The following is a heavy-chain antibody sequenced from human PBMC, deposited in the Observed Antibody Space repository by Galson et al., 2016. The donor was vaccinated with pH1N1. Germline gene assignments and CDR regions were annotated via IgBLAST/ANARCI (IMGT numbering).Heavy chain of an antibody. CDR1: GFTFSSYG. J-gene: IGHJ6*02. CDR3: AKERHGDYALLYGMDV. Sequence: SLRLSCAASGFTFSSYGMHWVRQAPGKGLEWVARIWYDGSVTYHAVSVMGRFTISRDNSKNTLYLQMNSLRAEDTAVYYCAKERHGDYALLYGMDVWGQGTTVIVSS. D-gene: IGHD4-17*01. CDR2: IWYDGSVT. V-gene: IGHV3-33*06.